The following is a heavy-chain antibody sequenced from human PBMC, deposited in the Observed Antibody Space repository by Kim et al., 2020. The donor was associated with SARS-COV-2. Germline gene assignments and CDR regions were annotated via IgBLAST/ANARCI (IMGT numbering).Heavy chain of an antibody. CDR3: ARYCSGGSCYSFDY. V-gene: IGHV4-4*02. J-gene: IGHJ4*02. D-gene: IGHD2-15*01. Sequence: SETLSLTCAVSGGSISSSNWWSWVRQPPGKGLEWIGEIYHSGSTNYNPSLKSRVTISVDKSKNQFSLKLSSVTAADTAVYYCARYCSGGSCYSFDYWGQGTLVTVSS. CDR2: IYHSGST. CDR1: GGSISSSNW.